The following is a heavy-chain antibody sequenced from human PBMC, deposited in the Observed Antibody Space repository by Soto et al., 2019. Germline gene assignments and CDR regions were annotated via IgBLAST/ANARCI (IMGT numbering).Heavy chain of an antibody. CDR3: ARDRHVNIVTAIEY. J-gene: IGHJ4*02. CDR1: GFTFSSYA. D-gene: IGHD2-21*02. Sequence: EVQLLESGGGLVLPGGSLRLSCAASGFTFSSYAMSWVRQAPGKGLEWVSDISGSGGSTYYADSVKGRFTISRDNSKNTLYLQMNSLRAEDTAVYYCARDRHVNIVTAIEYWGQGTLVTVSS. V-gene: IGHV3-23*01. CDR2: ISGSGGST.